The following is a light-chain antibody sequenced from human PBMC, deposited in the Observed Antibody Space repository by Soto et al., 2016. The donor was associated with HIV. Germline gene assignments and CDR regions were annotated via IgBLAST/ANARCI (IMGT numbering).Light chain of an antibody. CDR1: QDISNS. CDR3: QQSYSTPWT. Sequence: DIQMTQSPSSLSASVGDRVTITCQASQDISNSLAWYQQKPGKIPNLLIYAASTLQSGVPSRFSGGGSGTDFTLTISSLQPEDFATYYCQQSYSTPWTFGQGTKVEIK. V-gene: IGKV1-27*01. CDR2: AAS. J-gene: IGKJ1*01.